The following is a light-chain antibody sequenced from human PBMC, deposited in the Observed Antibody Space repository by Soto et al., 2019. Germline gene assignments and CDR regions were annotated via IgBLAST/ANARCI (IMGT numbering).Light chain of an antibody. Sequence: EVVLTQSPNTLSLSPGERATLSCWASQSLRSSYLAWYQRKPGQAPRILMFGGSRRATGITDRFNGSGSGTDFILTISRLEPEDVAVYYCQQHGTSPYTFGQGTVLEIK. CDR3: QQHGTSPYT. V-gene: IGKV3-20*01. CDR1: QSLRSSY. J-gene: IGKJ2*01. CDR2: GGS.